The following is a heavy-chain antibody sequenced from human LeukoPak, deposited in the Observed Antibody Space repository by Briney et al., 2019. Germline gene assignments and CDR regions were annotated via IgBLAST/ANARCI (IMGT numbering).Heavy chain of an antibody. D-gene: IGHD6-19*01. CDR3: AKDDSASSGWYEDWFDP. J-gene: IGHJ5*02. V-gene: IGHV3-23*01. CDR2: ISGSGGST. CDR1: GFTFSSYA. Sequence: PGGSPRLSCAASGFTFSSYAMSWVRQAPGKGLEWVSAISGSGGSTYYADSVKGRFTISRDNSKNTLYLQMNSLRAEDTAVYYCAKDDSASSGWYEDWFDPWGQGTLVTVSS.